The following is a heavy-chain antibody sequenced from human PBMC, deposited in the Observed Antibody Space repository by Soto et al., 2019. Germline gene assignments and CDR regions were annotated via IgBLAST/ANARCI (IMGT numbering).Heavy chain of an antibody. CDR2: IYHSGST. CDR3: ARAGGLGAVAVDY. Sequence: QLQLQESGSGLVKPSQTLSLTCAVSGGSISSGGNPWSWIRQPPGKGMEWIGYIYHSGSTYYNPSLKSRATIPVERSKNQFSLKLSSVTAADTAVYYCARAGGLGAVAVDYWGQGTLVTVSS. J-gene: IGHJ4*02. D-gene: IGHD6-19*01. V-gene: IGHV4-30-2*01. CDR1: GGSISSGGNP.